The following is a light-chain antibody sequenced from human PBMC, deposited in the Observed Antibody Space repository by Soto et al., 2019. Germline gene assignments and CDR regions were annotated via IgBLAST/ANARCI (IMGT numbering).Light chain of an antibody. V-gene: IGLV7-43*01. CDR2: SAT. J-gene: IGLJ2*01. CDR1: AGPVTSTYY. CDR3: LHYSGGALL. Sequence: QAVVTQEPSLTVTPGGTVTLTCASSAGPVTSTYYANWFQQKPGQTPRALIYSATSKHSWTPARFSGSLLGGKAALTLSGAQPEDEADYYCLHYSGGALLFGGGTKVTVL.